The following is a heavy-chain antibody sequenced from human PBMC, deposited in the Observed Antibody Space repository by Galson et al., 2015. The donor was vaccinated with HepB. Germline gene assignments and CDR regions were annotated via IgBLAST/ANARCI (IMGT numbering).Heavy chain of an antibody. V-gene: IGHV3-23*01. J-gene: IGHJ4*02. D-gene: IGHD3-22*01. Sequence: SLRLSCAASGFTFSNYAMTWVRQAPGKGLEWVSFISDAATFIYYADSVRGRFTISRDNSKNTLSLQMNSLRAEDTAVYYCARIGHDNIGGDYWGQETLVTVTS. CDR1: GFTFSNYA. CDR3: ARIGHDNIGGDY. CDR2: ISDAATFI.